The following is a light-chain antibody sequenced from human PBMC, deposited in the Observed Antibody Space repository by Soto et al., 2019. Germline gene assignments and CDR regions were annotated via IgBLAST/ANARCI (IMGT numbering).Light chain of an antibody. CDR2: AAS. CDR1: QCIKNY. J-gene: IGKJ2*01. CDR3: QQYGGSPRT. V-gene: IGKV3-20*01. Sequence: EIVLTQSPGTLSLSPGERATLSCRASQCIKNYLAWYQQRPGQSPRLLIYAASSRATGVPDRFSGGGSATDFTLTVSRLEPEDFAVYYCQQYGGSPRTFGQGTKLEIK.